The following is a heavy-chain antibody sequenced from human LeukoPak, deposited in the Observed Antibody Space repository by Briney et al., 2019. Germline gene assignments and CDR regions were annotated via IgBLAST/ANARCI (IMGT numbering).Heavy chain of an antibody. CDR2: IYYSGST. CDR3: ARHKTRTRAFDI. V-gene: IGHV4-59*08. CDR1: GGSISSHY. D-gene: IGHD1-14*01. J-gene: IGHJ3*02. Sequence: PSETLSLTCTVSGGSISSHYWSWIRQSPGKGLEWIGYIYYSGSTNYNPSLKSRVTISVDTSKNQFSLKLSSVTAADTAVFYCARHKTRTRAFDIWGQGTMVTVSS.